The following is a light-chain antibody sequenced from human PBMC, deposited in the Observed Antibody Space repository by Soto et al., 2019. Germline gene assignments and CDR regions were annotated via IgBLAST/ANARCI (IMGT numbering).Light chain of an antibody. J-gene: IGLJ2*01. Sequence: QSVLTQPTSVSGAPGQRVTISCTGSSTSIGAGYDVHWYQQLPGTAPKLLIYDNHNRPSGVPDRFSGSKSGTSASLAITGLQAEDEADYYCQSYDISLSGVIFGGGTKLTVL. CDR2: DNH. CDR3: QSYDISLSGVI. CDR1: STSIGAGYD. V-gene: IGLV1-40*01.